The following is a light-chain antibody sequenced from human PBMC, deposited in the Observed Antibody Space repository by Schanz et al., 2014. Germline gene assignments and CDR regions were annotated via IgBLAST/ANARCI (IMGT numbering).Light chain of an antibody. J-gene: IGKJ5*01. CDR1: ENIGAW. Sequence: DIQMTQSPSSLSAFVGDRVTITCRASENIGAWLAWYQQKPGKVPKFLIYRASSLESGVPSRFSGSGSGTDFTLTISSVEPEDFAVYYCQQRSNWPPITFGQGTRLEIK. CDR2: RAS. CDR3: QQRSNWPPIT. V-gene: IGKV1-5*03.